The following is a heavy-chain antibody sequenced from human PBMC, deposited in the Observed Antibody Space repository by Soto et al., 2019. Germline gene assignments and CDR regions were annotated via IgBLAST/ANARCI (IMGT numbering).Heavy chain of an antibody. Sequence: EVQLVESGGGLVQPGGSLKLSCAASGFTFSGSAMHWVRQASGKGLEWVGRIRSKANSYATAYAASVKGRFTISRDDSKNTAYLQMNSLKTEDTAVYYCAKVGGYYYYGMDVWGQGTTVTVSS. J-gene: IGHJ6*02. V-gene: IGHV3-73*02. CDR2: IRSKANSYAT. D-gene: IGHD3-16*01. CDR1: GFTFSGSA. CDR3: AKVGGYYYYGMDV.